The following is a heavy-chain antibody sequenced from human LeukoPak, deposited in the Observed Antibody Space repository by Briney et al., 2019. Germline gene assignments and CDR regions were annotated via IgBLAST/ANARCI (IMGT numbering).Heavy chain of an antibody. V-gene: IGHV3-23*01. CDR3: ARVLTTAYDFWSGYFDY. D-gene: IGHD3-3*01. CDR2: ISGSGGST. Sequence: GGSLRLSCAASGFTFSSYAMSWVRQAPGKGLEWVSAISGSGGSTYYADSVKGRFTISRDNSKNTLYLQMNSLRAEDTAVYYCARVLTTAYDFWSGYFDYWGQGTLVTVSS. CDR1: GFTFSSYA. J-gene: IGHJ4*02.